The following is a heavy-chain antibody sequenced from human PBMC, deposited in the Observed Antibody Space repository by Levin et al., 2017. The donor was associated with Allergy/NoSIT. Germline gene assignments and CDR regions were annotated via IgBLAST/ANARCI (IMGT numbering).Heavy chain of an antibody. CDR3: AGVQHYYDGSGADGFDF. J-gene: IGHJ3*01. D-gene: IGHD3-22*01. CDR2: TYYRSKWYN. CDR1: GDRVASTSVA. V-gene: IGHV6-1*01. Sequence: SQTLSLTCAISGDRVASTSVAWNWIRQSPSRGLEWLGRTYYRSKWYNDYAVSVRSRITISPDTSKNQLSLQLNSVTPEDTAVYYCAGVQHYYDGSGADGFDFWGQGTMVTVSS.